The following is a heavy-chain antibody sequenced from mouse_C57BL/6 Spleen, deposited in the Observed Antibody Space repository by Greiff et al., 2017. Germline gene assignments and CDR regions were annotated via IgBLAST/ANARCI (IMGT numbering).Heavy chain of an antibody. Sequence: VQLKESGAELVKPGASVKISCKASGYAFSSYWMNWVKQRPGKGLEWIGQIYPGDGDTNYNGKFKGKATLTADKSSSTAYMQLSSLTSEDSAVYFCAREKGPGYEDYWGQGTTLTVSS. CDR2: IYPGDGDT. V-gene: IGHV1-80*01. D-gene: IGHD3-1*01. CDR1: GYAFSSYW. CDR3: AREKGPGYEDY. J-gene: IGHJ2*01.